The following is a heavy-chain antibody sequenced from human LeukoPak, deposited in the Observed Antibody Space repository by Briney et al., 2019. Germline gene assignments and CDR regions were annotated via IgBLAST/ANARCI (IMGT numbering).Heavy chain of an antibody. CDR1: GGSINSYY. CDR3: ARNNIWFGGLYYGMDV. V-gene: IGHV4-59*01. D-gene: IGHD3-10*01. Sequence: PSETLSLTCAVSGGSINSYYWTWIRQPPGKGLEWIGYIYYSGSTNYNPSLKGRVTISVDTSKNQFSLKLSSVTAADTAVYYCARNNIWFGGLYYGMDVWGQGTTVTVSS. J-gene: IGHJ6*02. CDR2: IYYSGST.